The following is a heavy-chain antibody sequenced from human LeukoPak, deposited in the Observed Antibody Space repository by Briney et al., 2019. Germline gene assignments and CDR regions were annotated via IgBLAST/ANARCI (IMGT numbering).Heavy chain of an antibody. CDR2: MYPADSDT. J-gene: IGHJ3*01. CDR1: GYSFTRHW. CDR3: ARQGGSYLEDAFDV. D-gene: IGHD1-26*01. V-gene: IGHV5-51*01. Sequence: GESLKISCKGSGYSFTRHWIGWVRQMPGKGLEWMGTMYPADSDTRYSPSFQGQVTISADKSISTAYLQWNSLKASDTAMYYCARQGGSYLEDAFDVWGQGTMVTVSS.